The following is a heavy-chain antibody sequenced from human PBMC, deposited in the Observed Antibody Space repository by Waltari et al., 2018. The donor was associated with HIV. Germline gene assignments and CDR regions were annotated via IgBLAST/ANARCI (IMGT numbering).Heavy chain of an antibody. CDR1: GYSISSADN. J-gene: IGHJ2*01. V-gene: IGHV4-38-2*01. CDR3: ARAGVVPALFDL. D-gene: IGHD2-2*01. CDR2: VYHSGST. Sequence: QVQLQESGPGLLKPSETLSLTCVVSGYSISSADNGGWVRQPPGKGLEWIGSVYHSGSTLHNPSLNSRVTISIDTSKSQFSLKLSSVTAADTAVYYCARAGVVPALFDLWGRGTLVTVSS.